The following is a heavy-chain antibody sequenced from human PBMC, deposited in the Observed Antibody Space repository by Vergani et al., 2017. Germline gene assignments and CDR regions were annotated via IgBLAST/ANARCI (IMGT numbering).Heavy chain of an antibody. CDR2: ISGSGGNT. CDR1: GFTFSSYP. D-gene: IGHD3-22*01. CDR3: AKDGGGDYYYDSSGYLRISGDFDY. J-gene: IGHJ4*02. Sequence: EVQLLESGGGLVQPGGSLRLSCAASGFTFSSYPMSWVRQAPGKGLEWVSAISGSGGNTYYADSVKGRFTISRDNSKNTLYLQMNSLRAEDTAVYYCAKDGGGDYYYDSSGYLRISGDFDYWGQGTLVTVSS. V-gene: IGHV3-23*01.